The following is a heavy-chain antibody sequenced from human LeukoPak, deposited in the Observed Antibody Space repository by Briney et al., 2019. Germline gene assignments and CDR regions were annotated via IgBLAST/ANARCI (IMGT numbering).Heavy chain of an antibody. V-gene: IGHV4-39*07. CDR1: GESISRGSYS. Sequence: SETLSLTCSVAGESISRGSYSRSWIRQPPGKGLEWIGEGSDVGGTKYNPSLKSRVTISADTSKNQFSLKLSSVTAADTAVYYCAQNGQSGFSFDPWGQGTLVTVSS. CDR2: GSDVGGT. J-gene: IGHJ5*02. CDR3: AQNGQSGFSFDP. D-gene: IGHD2-8*01.